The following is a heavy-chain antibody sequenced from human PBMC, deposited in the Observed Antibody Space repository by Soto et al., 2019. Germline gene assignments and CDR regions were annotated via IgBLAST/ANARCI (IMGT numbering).Heavy chain of an antibody. CDR3: ARGRYGDY. J-gene: IGHJ4*02. CDR1: GYTFTSYG. D-gene: IGHD1-1*01. V-gene: IGHV1-18*01. CDR2: ISAHNGNT. Sequence: QVHLVQSGAEVKKPGASVKVSCKASGYTFTSYGITWVRQAPGQGLEWMGWISAHNGNTDYAQKLQGRCIVTRDTSTSTAYMELRSLISDDTAVYYCARGRYGDYWGQGALVTVSS.